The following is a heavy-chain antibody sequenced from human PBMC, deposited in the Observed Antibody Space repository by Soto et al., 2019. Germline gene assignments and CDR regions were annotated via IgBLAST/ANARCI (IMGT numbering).Heavy chain of an antibody. CDR2: ISTSGSAK. V-gene: IGHV3-48*03. CDR1: GFIFSSYE. J-gene: IGHJ4*02. Sequence: GGSLRLSCAASGFIFSSYEVDWVRHSPGKGLEWISYISTSGSAKKYADPVKGRFTISRDNAKNSLYLNMDSLRLDDTAVYYCARELATTQGFDYWGQGTLVTVSS. D-gene: IGHD5-12*01. CDR3: ARELATTQGFDY.